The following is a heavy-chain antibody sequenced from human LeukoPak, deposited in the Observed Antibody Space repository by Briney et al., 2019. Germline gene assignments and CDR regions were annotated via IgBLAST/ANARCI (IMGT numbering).Heavy chain of an antibody. V-gene: IGHV4-30-4*08. D-gene: IGHD1-14*01. CDR2: IYYSGGT. CDR1: GGSISSGDYY. J-gene: IGHJ3*02. CDR3: ASPQNPDAFDI. Sequence: SETLSLTCTVSGGSISSGDYYWSWLRQPPGKGLEWIGYIYYSGGTYYNPSLKSRVTISVDTSKNQFSLKLSSVTAADTAVYYCASPQNPDAFDIWGQGTMVTVSS.